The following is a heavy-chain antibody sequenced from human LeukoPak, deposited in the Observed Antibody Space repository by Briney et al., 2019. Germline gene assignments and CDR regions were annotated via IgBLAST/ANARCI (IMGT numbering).Heavy chain of an antibody. CDR3: ARDRNGYVNLEY. J-gene: IGHJ4*02. CDR1: GFAVSDTY. Sequence: GGSLRLSCTVSGFAVSDTYMSWVRQAPGKGLEWVSILYSGGSIHYADSVKGRFTISRDNSKNTLYLQLNSLRAEDTAAYYCARDRNGYVNLEYWGLGTLVTVSS. CDR2: LYSGGSI. D-gene: IGHD5-24*01. V-gene: IGHV3-66*01.